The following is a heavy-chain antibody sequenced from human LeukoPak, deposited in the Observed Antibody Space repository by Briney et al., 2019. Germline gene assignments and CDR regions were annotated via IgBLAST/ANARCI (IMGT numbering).Heavy chain of an antibody. D-gene: IGHD2-2*02. V-gene: IGHV1-18*01. CDR1: GYTFTTFG. CDR3: VRELYGRFEF. CDR2: INHYNGNT. J-gene: IGHJ4*02. Sequence: AAVKVSCKASGYTFTTFGVSWVRQAPGQGLECMGWINHYNGNTNYPQKLQGRVSMTTDTSTTTAYMELRSLRSDDTAVYYCVRELYGRFEFWGQGTLVTVSS.